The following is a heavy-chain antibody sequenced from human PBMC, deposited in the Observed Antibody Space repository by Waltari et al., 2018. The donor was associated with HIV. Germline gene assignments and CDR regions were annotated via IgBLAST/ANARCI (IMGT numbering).Heavy chain of an antibody. J-gene: IGHJ3*02. CDR3: ARGYYYDSSGYYHGAFDI. CDR2: IYYSGST. CDR1: GGSISSSSYY. Sequence: QLQLQESGPGLVKPSETLSLTCTVSGGSISSSSYYWGWIRQPPGKGLEWIGSIYYSGSTYYNPSLKSRVTISVDTSKNQFSLKLSSVTAADTAVYYCARGYYYDSSGYYHGAFDIWGQGTMVTVSS. D-gene: IGHD3-22*01. V-gene: IGHV4-39*01.